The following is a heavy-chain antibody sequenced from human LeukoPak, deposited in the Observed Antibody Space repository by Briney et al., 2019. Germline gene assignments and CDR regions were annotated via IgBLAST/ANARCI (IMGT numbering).Heavy chain of an antibody. Sequence: GGSLKISCKVSGYKFTSYWIGWVRQMPGTGLEWMGIIYPGDSDTRYSPSFQGQVTISADKSISTAYLQWSSLKASDTAMYFCARAGYSYGKYFEYWGQGTLVTVSS. V-gene: IGHV5-51*01. D-gene: IGHD5-18*01. CDR1: GYKFTSYW. CDR2: IYPGDSDT. J-gene: IGHJ4*02. CDR3: ARAGYSYGKYFEY.